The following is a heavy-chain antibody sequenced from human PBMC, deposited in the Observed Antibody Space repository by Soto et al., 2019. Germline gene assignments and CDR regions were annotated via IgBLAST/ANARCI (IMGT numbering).Heavy chain of an antibody. J-gene: IGHJ5*02. D-gene: IGHD2-15*01. CDR2: MNPNSGNT. CDR3: ARGPRGFIVVVVAALWFDP. V-gene: IGHV1-8*01. Sequence: QVQLVQSGAEVKKPGASVKVSCKASGYTFTSYDINWVRQATGQGLEWMGWMNPNSGNTGYAQKFQGRVTMTRNTSIRTAYMELSSLRSEDTAVYYCARGPRGFIVVVVAALWFDPWGQGTLVTVSS. CDR1: GYTFTSYD.